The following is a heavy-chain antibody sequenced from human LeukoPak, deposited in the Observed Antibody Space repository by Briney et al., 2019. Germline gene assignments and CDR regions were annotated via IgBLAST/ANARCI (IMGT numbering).Heavy chain of an antibody. J-gene: IGHJ5*02. V-gene: IGHV4-39*01. CDR2: IYFTGNA. Sequence: SETLSLTCTVPGGSISSSGYYWGWIRQPPGKGLEWFGSIYFTGNAYYNPSLKSRVTLSVDTSKNQFSLKLTSVTAADTAVYYCARTLTRSCSGATCYFTWFDPWGQGALVTVSS. CDR1: GGSISSSGYY. D-gene: IGHD2-15*01. CDR3: ARTLTRSCSGATCYFTWFDP.